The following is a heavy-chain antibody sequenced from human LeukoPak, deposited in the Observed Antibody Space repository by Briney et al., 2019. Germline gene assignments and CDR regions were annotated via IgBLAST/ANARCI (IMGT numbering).Heavy chain of an antibody. Sequence: ASVNVSCKPSGYTFTSYGISWVRQAPGQRLEWMGWISAYNGNTNYAQKLQGRVTMTTDTSTSTAYMELRSLRSDDTAVYYCARVWEDYYGSANWFDPWGQGTLVTVSS. D-gene: IGHD3-10*01. CDR1: GYTFTSYG. V-gene: IGHV1-18*04. CDR3: ARVWEDYYGSANWFDP. CDR2: ISAYNGNT. J-gene: IGHJ5*02.